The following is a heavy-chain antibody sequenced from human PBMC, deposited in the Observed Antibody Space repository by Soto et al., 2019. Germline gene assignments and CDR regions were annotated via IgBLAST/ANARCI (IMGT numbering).Heavy chain of an antibody. CDR2: VTSRGDTT. D-gene: IGHD3-16*01. Sequence: EVQLLQSGGGLVQPGGSLRLSCAASGFIFSNYAMNWVRQAPGKGLEGVSIVTSRGDTTYYADSVKGRFTSSRDNSKNTLYLHVNSLTAEDKAVYYCAKDRRGGGLDYWRQGTLVSVSS. CDR3: AKDRRGGGLDY. V-gene: IGHV3-23*01. CDR1: GFIFSNYA. J-gene: IGHJ4*02.